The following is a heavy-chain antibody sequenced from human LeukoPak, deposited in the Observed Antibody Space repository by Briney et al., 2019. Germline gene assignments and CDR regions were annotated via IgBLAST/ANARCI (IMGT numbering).Heavy chain of an antibody. CDR3: ARDGSGSYYGGRDYFDY. V-gene: IGHV3-30-3*01. Sequence: PGGSLRLSCEASGFTFSSYAMHWVRQAPGKGLEWVAVISYDGSNKYYADSVRGRFTISRDNSKNTLYLQMNSLRAEDTAVYYCARDGSGSYYGGRDYFDYWGQGTLVTVSS. D-gene: IGHD1-26*01. CDR1: GFTFSSYA. J-gene: IGHJ4*02. CDR2: ISYDGSNK.